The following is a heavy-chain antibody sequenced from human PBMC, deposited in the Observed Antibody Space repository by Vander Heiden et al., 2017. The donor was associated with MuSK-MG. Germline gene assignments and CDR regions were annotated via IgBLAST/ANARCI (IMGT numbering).Heavy chain of an antibody. Sequence: QLQLQASGPGLVKPSETLSLTCSVSGVSITNSHYYWGWIRQPPGKGLEWIGSISYSGSTYYKSSLQSRVTISVDTSNNQFSLKLNSVTAADTAVYYCARTIDTTRFFDYWGQGSLVTVSS. J-gene: IGHJ4*02. CDR2: ISYSGST. V-gene: IGHV4-39*01. CDR1: GVSITNSHYY. D-gene: IGHD1-26*01. CDR3: ARTIDTTRFFDY.